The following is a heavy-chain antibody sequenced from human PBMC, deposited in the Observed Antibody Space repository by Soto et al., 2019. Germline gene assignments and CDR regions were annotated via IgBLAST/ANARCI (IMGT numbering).Heavy chain of an antibody. D-gene: IGHD2-2*01. CDR2: ISGSGAST. Sequence: GGSLRLSCAASGFTFSSYAMSWVRQAPGKGLDGVSAISGSGASTYYADSVKGRFTISRDNSKNTLYLQMNSLRAEDTAVYYCAKDPVVVPAASSNAYYGMDVWGQGTTVTVSS. J-gene: IGHJ6*02. CDR1: GFTFSSYA. CDR3: AKDPVVVPAASSNAYYGMDV. V-gene: IGHV3-23*01.